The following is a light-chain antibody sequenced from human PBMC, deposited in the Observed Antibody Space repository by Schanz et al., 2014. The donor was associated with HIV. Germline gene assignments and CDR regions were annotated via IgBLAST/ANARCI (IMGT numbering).Light chain of an antibody. CDR1: SSDVGSYNR. V-gene: IGLV2-18*02. CDR3: SSYTSSSTLV. CDR2: EVS. J-gene: IGLJ2*01. Sequence: QSALTQPPSASGSRGQSVTISCTGTSSDVGSYNRVSWYQQPPGTAPKLMIYEVSNRPSGVPDRFSGSKSGNTASLTISGLQAEDEADYYCSSYTSSSTLVFGGGTKLTVL.